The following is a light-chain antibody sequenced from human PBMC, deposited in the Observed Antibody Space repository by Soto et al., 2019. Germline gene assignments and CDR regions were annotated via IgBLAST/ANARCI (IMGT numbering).Light chain of an antibody. CDR1: SSDVGGYNH. J-gene: IGLJ2*01. V-gene: IGLV2-14*01. CDR2: EVS. Sequence: QSVLTQPDSVSGSPGQSITISCTGTSSDVGGYNHVSWYQQHPGKAPKLMIYEVSNRPSGVSNRFSGSKSGNTPSLTISGLQAEDEADYYCSSYTSSSPVLFGGGTKLTVL. CDR3: SSYTSSSPVL.